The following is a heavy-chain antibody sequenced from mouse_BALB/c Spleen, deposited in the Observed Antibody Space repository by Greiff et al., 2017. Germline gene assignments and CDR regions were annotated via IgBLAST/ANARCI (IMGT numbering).Heavy chain of an antibody. D-gene: IGHD2-3*01. CDR2: ISYDGSN. V-gene: IGHV3-6*02. CDR3: ADGYPAWFAY. J-gene: IGHJ3*01. Sequence: EVKVEESGPGLVKPSQSLSLTCSVTGYSITSGYYWNWIRQFPGNKLEWMGYISYDGSNNYNPSLKNRISITRDTSKNQFFLKLNSVTTEDTATYYCADGYPAWFAYWGQGTLVTVSA. CDR1: GYSITSGYY.